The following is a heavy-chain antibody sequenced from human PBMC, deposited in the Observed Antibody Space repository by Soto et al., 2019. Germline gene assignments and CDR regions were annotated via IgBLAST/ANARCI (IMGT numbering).Heavy chain of an antibody. Sequence: GGSLRLSCAASGFTFSNAWMSWVRQAPGKGLEWVGRIKGKTDGGTTDYAAPVKGRFTISRDDSKNTLYLQMNSLKTEDTAVYYCTTDWAYGDYSFDYWGQGTLVTVSS. D-gene: IGHD4-17*01. CDR3: TTDWAYGDYSFDY. CDR1: GFTFSNAW. CDR2: IKGKTDGGTT. J-gene: IGHJ4*02. V-gene: IGHV3-15*01.